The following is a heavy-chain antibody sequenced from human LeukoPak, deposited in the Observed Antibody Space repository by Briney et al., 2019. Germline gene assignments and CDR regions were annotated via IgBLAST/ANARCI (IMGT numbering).Heavy chain of an antibody. D-gene: IGHD6-13*01. CDR3: ARQGPSSNWLPDAFDI. Sequence: GESLKISCKGSGYTFTSYWIGWVRQMPGKGLEWMGIIYPGDSNTQYSPSFQGQVTISADKSISTAYLQWSSLKASDTAMYYCARQGPSSNWLPDAFDIWGQGTMVTVSS. V-gene: IGHV5-51*01. CDR1: GYTFTSYW. J-gene: IGHJ3*02. CDR2: IYPGDSNT.